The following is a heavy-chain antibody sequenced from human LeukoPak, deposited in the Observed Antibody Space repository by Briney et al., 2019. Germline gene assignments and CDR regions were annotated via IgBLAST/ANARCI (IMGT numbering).Heavy chain of an antibody. D-gene: IGHD3-22*01. J-gene: IGHJ3*02. Sequence: GGSLRLSCAASGFTVSSNYMNWVRQAPGKGLEWVSVIYSGGSTFYADSGEGRFTISRDNSNNTLYLQMNSLRAEDTAMYYCAREYYDNSGGEDAFDIWGPGTMVTVSS. CDR1: GFTVSSNY. CDR2: IYSGGST. V-gene: IGHV3-53*01. CDR3: AREYYDNSGGEDAFDI.